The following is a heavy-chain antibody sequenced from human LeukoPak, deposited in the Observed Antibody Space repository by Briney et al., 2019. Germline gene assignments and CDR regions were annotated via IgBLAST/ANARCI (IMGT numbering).Heavy chain of an antibody. CDR3: ARETGYCSGGRCYFIY. D-gene: IGHD2-15*01. J-gene: IGHJ4*02. V-gene: IGHV1-2*02. Sequence: ASVKVSCMASGYTFTGSYIHWVRQAPGQGLEWMGWINPNSGGTSSAQKFQGRVTMTRDTSVSTAYMELSRLRSDDTALYYCARETGYCSGGRCYFIYWGQGTLVTVSS. CDR2: INPNSGGT. CDR1: GYTFTGSY.